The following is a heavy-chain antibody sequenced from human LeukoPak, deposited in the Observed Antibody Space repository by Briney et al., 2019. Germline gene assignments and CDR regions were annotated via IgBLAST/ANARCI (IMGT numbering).Heavy chain of an antibody. CDR1: GGSISSGDYY. Sequence: SETLSLTCTVSGGSISSGDYYWGWIRQPPGKGLEWIGYIYYSGSTYYNPSLKSRVTISVDTSKNQFSLKLSSVTAADTAVYYCARTGYSSGWSLDYWGQGTLVTVSS. CDR2: IYYSGST. V-gene: IGHV4-30-4*08. J-gene: IGHJ4*02. D-gene: IGHD6-19*01. CDR3: ARTGYSSGWSLDY.